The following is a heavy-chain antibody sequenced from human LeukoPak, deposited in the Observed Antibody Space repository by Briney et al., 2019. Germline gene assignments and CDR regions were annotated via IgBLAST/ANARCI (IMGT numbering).Heavy chain of an antibody. D-gene: IGHD6-19*01. CDR1: GYTFTGYY. CDR2: INPNSGGT. V-gene: IGHV1-2*02. CDR3: ARGHMKVASGWYLYY. J-gene: IGHJ4*02. Sequence: ASVKVSCKASGYTFTGYYMHWVRQAPGQGLEWMGWINPNSGGTNYAQKFQGRATMTRDTSISTAYMELSRLRSDDTAVYYCARGHMKVASGWYLYYWGQGTLVTVSS.